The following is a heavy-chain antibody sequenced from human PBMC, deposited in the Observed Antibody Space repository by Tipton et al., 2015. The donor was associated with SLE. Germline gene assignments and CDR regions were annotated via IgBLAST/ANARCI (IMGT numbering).Heavy chain of an antibody. CDR3: ARGGTAMAYWYFDL. D-gene: IGHD5-18*01. CDR1: GGSISSYY. CDR2: IYYSGST. Sequence: LRLSCTVSGGSISSYYWSWIRQPPGKGLEWIGYIYYSGSTNYNPSLKSRVTISVDTSKNLFSLKLSSVTAADTAVYYCARGGTAMAYWYFDLWGRGTLVTVSS. J-gene: IGHJ2*01. V-gene: IGHV4-59*08.